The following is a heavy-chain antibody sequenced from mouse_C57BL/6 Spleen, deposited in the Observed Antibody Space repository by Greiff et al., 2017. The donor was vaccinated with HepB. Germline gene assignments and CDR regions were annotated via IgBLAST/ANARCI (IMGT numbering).Heavy chain of an antibody. V-gene: IGHV5-12*01. Sequence: EVKLMESGGGLVQPGGSLKLSCAASGFTFSDYYMYWVRQTPEKRLEWVAYISNGGGSTYYPDTVKGRFTISRDNAKNTLYLQMSRLKSEDTAMYYCARPYDYEGAMDYWGQGTSVTVSS. CDR1: GFTFSDYY. CDR3: ARPYDYEGAMDY. CDR2: ISNGGGST. J-gene: IGHJ4*01. D-gene: IGHD2-4*01.